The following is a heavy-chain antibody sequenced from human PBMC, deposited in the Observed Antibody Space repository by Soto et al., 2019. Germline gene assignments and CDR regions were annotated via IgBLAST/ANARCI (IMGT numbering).Heavy chain of an antibody. D-gene: IGHD6-19*01. Sequence: EVQLLESGGGLVQPGGSLRLSCAASGFTFSSYAMSWVRQAPGKGLEWVSAISGSGGSTYYADSVKGRFTISRDNSKNTLYLQMNSLRAEDTAVYYCAKGGIAVADYYYYYYMDVWGKGTTVTVSS. CDR2: ISGSGGST. CDR3: AKGGIAVADYYYYYYMDV. J-gene: IGHJ6*03. CDR1: GFTFSSYA. V-gene: IGHV3-23*01.